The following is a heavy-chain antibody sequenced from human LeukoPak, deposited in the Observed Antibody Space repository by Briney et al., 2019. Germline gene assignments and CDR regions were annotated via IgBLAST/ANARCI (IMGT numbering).Heavy chain of an antibody. Sequence: PSETLSLTCTVSGGSISSYYWSWIRQPPGRGLEWIGYVYYSGTTNYNPSLESRVTMSVDTSKNQFSLKLSSVTAADTAVYYCARDQRQYGSGSPGFDYWGQGTLVTVSS. V-gene: IGHV4-59*12. J-gene: IGHJ4*02. CDR1: GGSISSYY. CDR3: ARDQRQYGSGSPGFDY. CDR2: VYYSGTT. D-gene: IGHD3-10*01.